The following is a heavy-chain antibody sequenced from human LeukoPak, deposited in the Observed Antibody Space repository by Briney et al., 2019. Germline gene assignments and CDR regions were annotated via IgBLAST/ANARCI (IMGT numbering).Heavy chain of an antibody. CDR2: IKSNTDGGTT. J-gene: IGHJ4*02. Sequence: GGSLRLSCAASGFTFSSYTMNWVRQAPGKGLEWVGRIKSNTDGGTTDYAAPVKGRFTVSRDDSKNTLYLQMNSLKTEDTAVYYCLTLRGFDYWGQGTLVTVSS. CDR1: GFTFSSYT. V-gene: IGHV3-15*01. CDR3: LTLRGFDY. D-gene: IGHD3-10*01.